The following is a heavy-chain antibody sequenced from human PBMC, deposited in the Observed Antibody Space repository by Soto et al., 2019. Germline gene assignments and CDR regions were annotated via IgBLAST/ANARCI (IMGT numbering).Heavy chain of an antibody. CDR3: ARQRPTDGRWEFANYYGMDV. J-gene: IGHJ6*02. CDR1: GGSFRGFY. CDR2: INHVGIT. Sequence: SETLSLTCAVSGGSFRGFYWTWIRQSPGKGLEWLGDINHVGITNYNPSLKSRVSIPVDTSKSQFSLKLSSVTAADTAVYYCARQRPTDGRWEFANYYGMDVWCQGTPVTVSS. D-gene: IGHD1-26*01. V-gene: IGHV4-34*01.